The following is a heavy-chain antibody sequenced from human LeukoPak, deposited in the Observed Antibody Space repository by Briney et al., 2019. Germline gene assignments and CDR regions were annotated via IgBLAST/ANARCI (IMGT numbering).Heavy chain of an antibody. CDR3: ARQEDWTAWH. D-gene: IGHD3/OR15-3a*01. Sequence: PSETLSLTCAVYGGSFSGYYWSWIRQPPGKGLEWIGSIYYSGSTYYNPSLKSRVTISVDTSKNQFSLKLSSVTAADTAVYYCARQEDWTAWHWGQGTLVTVSS. J-gene: IGHJ4*02. V-gene: IGHV4-34*01. CDR2: IYYSGST. CDR1: GGSFSGYY.